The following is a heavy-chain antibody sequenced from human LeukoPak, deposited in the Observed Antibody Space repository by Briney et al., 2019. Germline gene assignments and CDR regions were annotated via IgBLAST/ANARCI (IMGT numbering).Heavy chain of an antibody. Sequence: ASETLSLTCTVSGASISSYYWTWIRQPPGKELEWIGYIYYSGSTNYNPSLKSRVTISVDTSKSQFSLKLSSVTAADTAVYYCASNYYGSGSLDYWGQGTLVTVSS. CDR3: ASNYYGSGSLDY. D-gene: IGHD3-10*01. V-gene: IGHV4-59*08. J-gene: IGHJ4*02. CDR2: IYYSGST. CDR1: GASISSYY.